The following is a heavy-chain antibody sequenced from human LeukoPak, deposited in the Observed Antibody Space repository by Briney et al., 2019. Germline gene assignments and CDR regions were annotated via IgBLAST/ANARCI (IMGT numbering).Heavy chain of an antibody. Sequence: ASVKVSCKASGYTFTSYHMHWVRQAPGQGLEWMGVINLSGGRTSYAQKFQGRVTMTRDTSTSTVYMELSSLRSEDTAVYYCARGPSITMVRGGQWYYYMDVWGKGTTVTISS. D-gene: IGHD3-10*01. CDR3: ARGPSITMVRGGQWYYYMDV. CDR1: GYTFTSYH. CDR2: INLSGGRT. J-gene: IGHJ6*03. V-gene: IGHV1-46*01.